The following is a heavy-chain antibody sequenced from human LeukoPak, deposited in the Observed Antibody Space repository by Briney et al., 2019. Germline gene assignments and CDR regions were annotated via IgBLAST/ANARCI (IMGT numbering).Heavy chain of an antibody. CDR2: IKKDGSDK. CDR1: GFTFSSYS. Sequence: GGSLGLSCAASGFTFSSYSMNWVRQAPGKGLEWVANIKKDGSDKYYVDSVKGRFTISRDNAKNSLYLQMNSLRAEDTAIYFCAREPLYSGSYFDFWGQGTLVTVSS. CDR3: AREPLYSGSYFDF. D-gene: IGHD1-26*01. V-gene: IGHV3-7*01. J-gene: IGHJ4*02.